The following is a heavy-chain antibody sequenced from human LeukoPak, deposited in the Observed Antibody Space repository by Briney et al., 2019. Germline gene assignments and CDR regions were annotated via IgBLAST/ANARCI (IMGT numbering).Heavy chain of an antibody. V-gene: IGHV1-18*01. J-gene: IGHJ3*02. Sequence: AAVTVTCKASGYTFTSYGISWVRQAPAQGIEWMGLISAYNGNTNYAQKLQGRVTMTTDTSTSTDYMELRSLRSDDPAVYYCARRAAYCGGDCYSAFDIWGQGTMVTVSS. CDR1: GYTFTSYG. CDR3: ARRAAYCGGDCYSAFDI. D-gene: IGHD2-21*02. CDR2: ISAYNGNT.